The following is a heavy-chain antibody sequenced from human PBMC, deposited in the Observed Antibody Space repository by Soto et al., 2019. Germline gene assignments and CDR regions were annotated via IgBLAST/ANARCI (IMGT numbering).Heavy chain of an antibody. D-gene: IGHD3-22*01. CDR3: ARDPYYYDSSGYPSY. J-gene: IGHJ4*02. Sequence: GGSLRLSCAASGFTFSSYGMHWVRQAPGKGLEWVAVIWYDGSNKYYADSVKGRFTISRGNSKNTLYLQMNSLRAEDTAVYYCARDPYYYDSSGYPSYWGQGTLVTVSS. V-gene: IGHV3-33*01. CDR2: IWYDGSNK. CDR1: GFTFSSYG.